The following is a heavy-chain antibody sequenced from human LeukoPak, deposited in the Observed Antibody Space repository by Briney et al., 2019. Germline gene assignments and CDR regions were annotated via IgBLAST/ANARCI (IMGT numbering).Heavy chain of an antibody. Sequence: SVKVSCKASGYTFTSYAISWVRQAPGQGLEWMGGIIPIFGTANYAQKFQGRVTTTTDESTSTAYMELSSLRSEDTAVYYCARGRVVGATSFDYWGQGTLVTVSS. V-gene: IGHV1-69*05. D-gene: IGHD1-26*01. CDR1: GYTFTSYA. CDR2: IIPIFGTA. CDR3: ARGRVVGATSFDY. J-gene: IGHJ4*02.